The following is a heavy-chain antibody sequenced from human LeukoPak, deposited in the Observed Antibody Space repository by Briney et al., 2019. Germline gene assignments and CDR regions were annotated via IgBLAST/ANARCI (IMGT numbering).Heavy chain of an antibody. CDR1: GYTFTGYY. V-gene: IGHV1-2*04. CDR3: AREVAGTLDY. D-gene: IGHD6-19*01. Sequence: ASVKVSCKASGYTFTGYYMHWVRQAPGQGLECMGWINPNSGSTNYAQKFQGWVTMTRDTSISTAYMELSRLRSDDTAVYYCAREVAGTLDYWGQGTLVTVSS. J-gene: IGHJ4*02. CDR2: INPNSGST.